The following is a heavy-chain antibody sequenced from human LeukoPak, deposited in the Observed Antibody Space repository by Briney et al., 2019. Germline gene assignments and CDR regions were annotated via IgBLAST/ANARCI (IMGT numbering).Heavy chain of an antibody. Sequence: PGGSLRLSCAASGFTFSSYAMSWARQAPGKGLVWVARINPGGSSITYADSVKGRFTISRDNAKNTLYLQMDSLRAEDTGVYYCARSNQADDYWGQGTLVTVSS. V-gene: IGHV3-74*01. CDR1: GFTFSSYA. D-gene: IGHD1-14*01. J-gene: IGHJ4*02. CDR3: ARSNQADDY. CDR2: INPGGSSI.